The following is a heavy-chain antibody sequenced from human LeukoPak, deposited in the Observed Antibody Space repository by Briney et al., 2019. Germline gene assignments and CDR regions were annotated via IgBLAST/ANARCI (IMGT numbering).Heavy chain of an antibody. D-gene: IGHD3-22*01. Sequence: SETLSLTCTVSGGSISSGSYYWSWIRQPAGKGLEWIGRIYTSGSTNYNPSLKSRVTISVDTSKNQFSLKLGSVTAADTAVYYCARGYYDSSGYDPGDYWGQGTLVTVSS. CDR3: ARGYYDSSGYDPGDY. CDR2: IYTSGST. CDR1: GGSISSGSYY. J-gene: IGHJ4*02. V-gene: IGHV4-61*02.